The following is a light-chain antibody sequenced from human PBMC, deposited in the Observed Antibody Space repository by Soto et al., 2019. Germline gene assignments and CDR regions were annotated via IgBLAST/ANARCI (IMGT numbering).Light chain of an antibody. CDR1: SSDAGGYNF. CDR3: TSYTTSGTRL. CDR2: EVT. J-gene: IGLJ1*01. V-gene: IGLV2-14*01. Sequence: QSALTQPASVSGSPGQSITISCTGTSSDAGGYNFVSWYQQHPGKAPRLIIYEVTNRPSGVSARFSGSKSANTASLTISGLQAEDEADYYCTSYTTSGTRLFGTGTKLTVL.